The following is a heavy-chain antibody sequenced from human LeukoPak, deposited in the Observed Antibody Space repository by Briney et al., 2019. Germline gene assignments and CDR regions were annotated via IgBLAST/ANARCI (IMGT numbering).Heavy chain of an antibody. Sequence: GGSLRLSCAASGFTFSSYSVNWVRQAPGKGLEWVSSISSSSSYIYYADSVKGRFTISRDNAKNSLYLQMSSLRAEDTAVYYCARDSAGDAFDIWGQGTMVTVSS. CDR1: GFTFSSYS. CDR3: ARDSAGDAFDI. V-gene: IGHV3-21*01. J-gene: IGHJ3*02. D-gene: IGHD6-13*01. CDR2: ISSSSSYI.